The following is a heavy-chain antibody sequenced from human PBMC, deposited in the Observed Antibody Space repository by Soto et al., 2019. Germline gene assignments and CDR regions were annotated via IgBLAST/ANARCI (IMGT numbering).Heavy chain of an antibody. CDR1: GLTFSSYS. J-gene: IGHJ6*02. D-gene: IGHD5-12*01. Sequence: GGSLRLSYAASGLTFSSYSMHWVRQAPGKGLEWVSYISSSSRNIYYADSVKGRFTISRDNSKNTLYLQMNSLRAEDTAVYYCARDYYRFNSGYGFSMDVWGQGTTVTVSS. CDR3: ARDYYRFNSGYGFSMDV. V-gene: IGHV3-48*01. CDR2: ISSSSRNI.